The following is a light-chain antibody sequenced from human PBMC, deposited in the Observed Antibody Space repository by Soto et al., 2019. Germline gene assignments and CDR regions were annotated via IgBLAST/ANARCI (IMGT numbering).Light chain of an antibody. CDR1: QSISKY. CDR3: QQRYNTPWT. CDR2: GAL. V-gene: IGKV1-39*01. J-gene: IGKJ1*01. Sequence: DIQMTQSPSSLSASVGDRVTITCRASQSISKYLNWYQQRPGKAPKVLIYGALILQIGVPPRFSGSGSATDFTLTISRLQPEDFAPYYCQQRYNTPWTFGRGTKVEIK.